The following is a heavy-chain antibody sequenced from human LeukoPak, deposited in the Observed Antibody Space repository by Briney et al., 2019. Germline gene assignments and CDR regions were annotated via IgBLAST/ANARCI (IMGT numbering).Heavy chain of an antibody. CDR1: GGTFGSYA. CDR2: IIPIFGTA. V-gene: IGHV1-69*06. Sequence: VASVKVSCKASGGTFGSYAISWVRQAPGQGLEWMGGIIPIFGTANYAQKFQGRVTITADKSTSTAYMELSSLRSEDTAVYYCASSRGGNSNWFDPWGQGTLVTVSS. CDR3: ASSRGGNSNWFDP. J-gene: IGHJ5*02. D-gene: IGHD4-23*01.